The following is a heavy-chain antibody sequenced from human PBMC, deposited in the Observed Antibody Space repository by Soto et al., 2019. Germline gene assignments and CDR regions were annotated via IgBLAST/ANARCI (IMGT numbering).Heavy chain of an antibody. D-gene: IGHD3-16*01. CDR2: ITGSGGST. CDR1: GFTFSSDA. J-gene: IGHJ6*02. Sequence: EVQLLESGGGLVQPGGSLRLSCVASGFTFSSDAMSWFRQAPGKGLEWVSAITGSGGSTYYADSVKGRFTISRDNSKNTLSLQMNSLRGEDAGVYYCARGRSQWDVWGQGTTVTVSS. CDR3: ARGRSQWDV. V-gene: IGHV3-23*01.